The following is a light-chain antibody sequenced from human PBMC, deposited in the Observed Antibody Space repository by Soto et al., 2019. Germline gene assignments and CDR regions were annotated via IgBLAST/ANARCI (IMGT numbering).Light chain of an antibody. CDR2: EGS. Sequence: QSALTQPASVSGSPGQSITISCTGTSSDVGSYNLVSWYQQHPGKAPKLMIYEGSKRPSGVSNRFSGSKSGNTASLTISGLQAEDEADYYCCSYAASSTLVFGGGTKVIVL. CDR3: CSYAASSTLV. J-gene: IGLJ2*01. V-gene: IGLV2-23*01. CDR1: SSDVGSYNL.